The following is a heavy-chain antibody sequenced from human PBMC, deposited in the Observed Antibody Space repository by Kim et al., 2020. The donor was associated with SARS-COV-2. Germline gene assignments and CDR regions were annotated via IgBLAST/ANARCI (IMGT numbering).Heavy chain of an antibody. CDR3: AIDEYD. CDR2: SGGST. D-gene: IGHD6-6*01. J-gene: IGHJ4*02. V-gene: IGHV3-23*01. Sequence: SGGSTYYADSVKGRFTISRDNSKNTLYLQMNSLRAEDTAVYYCAIDEYDWGQGTLVTVSS.